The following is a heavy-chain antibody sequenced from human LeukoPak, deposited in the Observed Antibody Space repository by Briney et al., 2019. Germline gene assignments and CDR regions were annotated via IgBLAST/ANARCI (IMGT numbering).Heavy chain of an antibody. V-gene: IGHV4-59*01. Sequence: SETLSLTCTVSGGSITNYYWNWIRQPPGKGLEWIGYMYHSGSTSFNPSLKSRVTISIDTSKNQFSLKVSSVTAADTAVYYCARGSSWSYYFDYWGQGTLVTVSS. J-gene: IGHJ4*02. CDR2: MYHSGST. CDR1: GGSITNYY. CDR3: ARGSSWSYYFDY. D-gene: IGHD6-13*01.